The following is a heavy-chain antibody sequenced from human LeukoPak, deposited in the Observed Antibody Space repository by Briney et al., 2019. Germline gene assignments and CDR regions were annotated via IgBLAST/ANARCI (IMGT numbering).Heavy chain of an antibody. D-gene: IGHD1-26*01. J-gene: IGHJ4*02. CDR2: ISAYNGNT. Sequence: ASVKVSCKASGYTFTSYGISWVRQAPGQGLEWMGWISAYNGNTNYAQKLQGRVTMTTDTSTSTAYMELRSLRSDDTAVYYCAIIIVGAKAFDYWGQGTLVTVSS. CDR3: AIIIVGAKAFDY. CDR1: GYTFTSYG. V-gene: IGHV1-18*01.